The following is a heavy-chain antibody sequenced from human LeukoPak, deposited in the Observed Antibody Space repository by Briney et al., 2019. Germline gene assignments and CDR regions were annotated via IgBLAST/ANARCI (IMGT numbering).Heavy chain of an antibody. CDR3: ARGRRGYSVYDHEEDAFDI. D-gene: IGHD5/OR15-5a*01. Sequence: PSETLSLTCTVSGGSISSHYWSWIRQPPGKGLEWIGYIYYSGSTNYNPSLKSRVTISVDTSKNQFSLKLNSVTAADTAVYYCARGRRGYSVYDHEEDAFDIWGQGTMVTVSS. CDR2: IYYSGST. CDR1: GGSISSHY. V-gene: IGHV4-59*11. J-gene: IGHJ3*02.